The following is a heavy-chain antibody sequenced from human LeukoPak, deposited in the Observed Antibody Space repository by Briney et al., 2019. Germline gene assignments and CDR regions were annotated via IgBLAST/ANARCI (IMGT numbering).Heavy chain of an antibody. V-gene: IGHV4-39*01. Sequence: ASETLSLTCTVSGGSISSSSYYWGWIRQPPGKGLEWIGSIYYSGGTYYNPSLKSRVTISVDTSKNQFSLKLSSVTAADTAVYYCARQGRYSSSEYYWGQGTLVTVSS. CDR1: GGSISSSSYY. CDR3: ARQGRYSSSEYY. CDR2: IYYSGGT. J-gene: IGHJ4*02. D-gene: IGHD6-6*01.